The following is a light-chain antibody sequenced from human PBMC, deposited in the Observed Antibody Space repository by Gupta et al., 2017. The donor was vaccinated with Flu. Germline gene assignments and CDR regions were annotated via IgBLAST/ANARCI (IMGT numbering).Light chain of an antibody. J-gene: IGKJ2*01. CDR2: AAS. CDR1: QSINSQ. CDR3: QQSYRIPYT. V-gene: IGKV1-39*01. Sequence: SSLSASVGDRVILTCRASQSINSQLNWYQQEPGKAPKVLIYAASTLQSGVPSRFSGSESGTDFTLAISSLQLEDSATYYCQQSYRIPYTFGQGTKLEIK.